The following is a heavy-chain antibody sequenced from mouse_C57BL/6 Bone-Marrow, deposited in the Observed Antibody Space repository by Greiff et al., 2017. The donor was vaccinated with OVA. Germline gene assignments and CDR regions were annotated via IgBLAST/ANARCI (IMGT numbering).Heavy chain of an antibody. D-gene: IGHD1-1*01. CDR1: GYSITSGYY. J-gene: IGHJ1*03. CDR3: ARGYYGSRNWYFDV. V-gene: IGHV3-6*01. CDR2: ISYDGSN. Sequence: EVQLQESGPGLVKPSQSLSLTCSVTGYSITSGYYWNWIRQFPGNKLEWMGYISYDGSNNYNPSPKNRISNYRDTSKNQFFLKLNSVTTEDTATYYCARGYYGSRNWYFDVWGTGTTVTVSS.